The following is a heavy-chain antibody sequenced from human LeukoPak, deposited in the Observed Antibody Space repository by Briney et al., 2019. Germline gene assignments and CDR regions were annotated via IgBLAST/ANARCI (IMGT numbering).Heavy chain of an antibody. CDR1: EFTFSGYA. J-gene: IGHJ5*02. Sequence: GGSLRLSCVASEFTFSGYAMSWVRQVPGKGLEWVSVISGSGGSTYYADSVKGRFTISRDNSKNTLYLQINSLRAEDTAVYYCAKLKSALIVVGAWGQGIRVAVSS. CDR2: ISGSGGST. D-gene: IGHD3-22*01. CDR3: AKLKSALIVVGA. V-gene: IGHV3-23*01.